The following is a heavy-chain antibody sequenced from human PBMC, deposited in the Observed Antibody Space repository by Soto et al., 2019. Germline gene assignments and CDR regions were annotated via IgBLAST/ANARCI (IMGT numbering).Heavy chain of an antibody. Sequence: CGSLRLPWTASGFTFSRLAMSWVRQAPGKGLEWVSAISGSGGSTYYADSVKGRFTISRDNSKNTLYLQMNSLRAEDTAVYYCAKENFYSNYYYYYGMDVWGQGTTVTVSS. J-gene: IGHJ6*02. V-gene: IGHV3-23*01. CDR1: GFTFSRLA. CDR2: ISGSGGST. D-gene: IGHD4-4*01. CDR3: AKENFYSNYYYYYGMDV.